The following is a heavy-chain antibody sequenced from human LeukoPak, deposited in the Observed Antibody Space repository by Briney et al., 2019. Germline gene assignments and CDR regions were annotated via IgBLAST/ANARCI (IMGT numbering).Heavy chain of an antibody. CDR3: ARDQNSGFGH. Sequence: SETLSLTCTVSGGSISSRGYYWGWIRQHPGTSLEWIGYISYSGSTYYNPSLKSRVTISGDTSKNQFSLRLTSVSAADTAVYYCARDQNSGFGHWGQGTLVTVSS. CDR1: GGSISSRGYY. V-gene: IGHV4-31*03. CDR2: ISYSGST. J-gene: IGHJ4*02. D-gene: IGHD4-23*01.